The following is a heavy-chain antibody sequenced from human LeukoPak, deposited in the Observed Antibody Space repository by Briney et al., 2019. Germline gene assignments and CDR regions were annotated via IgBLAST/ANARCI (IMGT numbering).Heavy chain of an antibody. D-gene: IGHD4-11*01. CDR1: GGTFRSYT. V-gene: IGHV1-69*04. CDR3: ARDSTVTSLGDY. J-gene: IGHJ4*02. Sequence: SVKVSCKASGGTFRSYTISWVRQAPGQGLEWMGRIIPILGIANYAQKFQGRVTITADKSTSTAYMELSSLRSEDTAVYYCARDSTVTSLGDYWGQGTLVTVSS. CDR2: IIPILGIA.